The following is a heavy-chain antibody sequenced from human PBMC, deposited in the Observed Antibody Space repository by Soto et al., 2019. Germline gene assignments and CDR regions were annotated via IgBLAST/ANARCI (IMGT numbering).Heavy chain of an antibody. CDR2: IYWDDDK. D-gene: IGHD1-20*01. V-gene: IGHV2-5*02. Sequence: QITLKESGPTLVKPTQTLTLTCTFSGFSLSTSGVGVGWIRQPPGKALEWLALIYWDDDKRYSPSLKSRLTITKDNSKNQVVLTMTNMDPVDTATYYCAHRRGVGYNWNDEYNWFDPWGQGTLVTVSS. CDR1: GFSLSTSGVG. J-gene: IGHJ5*02. CDR3: AHRRGVGYNWNDEYNWFDP.